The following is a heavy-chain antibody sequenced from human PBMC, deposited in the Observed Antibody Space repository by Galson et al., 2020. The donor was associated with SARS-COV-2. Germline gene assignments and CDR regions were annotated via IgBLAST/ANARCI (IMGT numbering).Heavy chain of an antibody. D-gene: IGHD1-1*01. J-gene: IGHJ4*02. Sequence: RGSLRLSCEASAFTFSKYWMSWVRQAPEKGLEWVAHINQDASENTYVDSVRGRLTIPRDNAKNSLYLQMNSLRAEDRAMYYCVRPALERQRLMPGYWGRGTLVTVSS. CDR3: VRPALERQRLMPGY. V-gene: IGHV3-7*01. CDR1: AFTFSKYW. CDR2: INQDASEN.